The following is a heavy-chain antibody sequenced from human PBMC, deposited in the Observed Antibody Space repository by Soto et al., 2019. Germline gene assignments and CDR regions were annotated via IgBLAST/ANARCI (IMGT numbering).Heavy chain of an antibody. CDR2: INPDNGKT. D-gene: IGHD6-6*01. V-gene: IGHV1-3*01. CDR3: ARRLATGALVH. Sequence: QVQLVQSGAEVKKPGASVKISCKASGYTFTRYTMNWVRQAPGQRLEWMGWINPDNGKTKSSQKFQDRVIITRDTSASSAYMGLSSLRADDTALYYCARRLATGALVHWGQGPLVTVS. CDR1: GYTFTRYT. J-gene: IGHJ4*02.